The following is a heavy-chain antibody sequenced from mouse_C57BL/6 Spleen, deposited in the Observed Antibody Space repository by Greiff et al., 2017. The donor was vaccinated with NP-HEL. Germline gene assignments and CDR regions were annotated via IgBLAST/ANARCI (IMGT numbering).Heavy chain of an antibody. CDR2: INPGSGGT. CDR1: GYAFTNYL. D-gene: IGHD1-1*01. CDR3: ARVLRAGLGAMDY. Sequence: QVQLKESGAELVRPGTSVKVSCKASGYAFTNYLIEWVKQRPGQGLEWIGVINPGSGGTNYNEKFKGKATLTADKSSSTAYMQLSSLTSEDSAVYFCARVLRAGLGAMDYWGQGTSVTVSS. V-gene: IGHV1-54*01. J-gene: IGHJ4*01.